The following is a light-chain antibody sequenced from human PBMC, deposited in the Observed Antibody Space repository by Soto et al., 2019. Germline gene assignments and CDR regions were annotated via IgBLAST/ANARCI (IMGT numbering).Light chain of an antibody. J-gene: IGKJ3*01. Sequence: EIVLTQSPGTLSLSPGERATLSCRASQSVSSSSLAWYQQKPGQAPRLLIYGASSRATDIPDRFSGSGSGTDFTLTISRLEPEDFAVYYCQQYYNSLFTFGPGTKVDIK. CDR3: QQYYNSLFT. V-gene: IGKV3-20*01. CDR2: GAS. CDR1: QSVSSSS.